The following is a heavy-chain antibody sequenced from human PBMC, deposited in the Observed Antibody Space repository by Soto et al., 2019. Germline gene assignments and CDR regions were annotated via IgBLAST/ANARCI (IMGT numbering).Heavy chain of an antibody. CDR1: GFIFNNYW. CDR2: IKQDGSEK. Sequence: GWSLRLSCAASGFIFNNYWMTWVRQAPGKGLEWVANIKQDGSEKYYVDSVKGRFTISRDNAKNSMYLQMNSLRAEDTAIYYCARNRADGYNNYWGQGTLVTVSS. J-gene: IGHJ4*02. V-gene: IGHV3-7*01. CDR3: ARNRADGYNNY. D-gene: IGHD5-12*01.